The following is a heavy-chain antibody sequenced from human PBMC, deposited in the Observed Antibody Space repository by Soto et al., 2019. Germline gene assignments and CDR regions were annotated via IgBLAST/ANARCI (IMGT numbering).Heavy chain of an antibody. D-gene: IGHD5-12*01. CDR3: ARQNGGYANWFDP. V-gene: IGHV4-39*01. CDR1: GGSISSSSYY. CDR2: IYYSGST. J-gene: IGHJ5*02. Sequence: PSETLSLTCTVSGGSISSSSYYWGWIRQPPGKGLEWIGSIYYSGSTYYNPSLKSRVTISVDTSKNQFSLKLSSVTAADTAVYYCARQNGGYANWFDPWGQGTLVTVSS.